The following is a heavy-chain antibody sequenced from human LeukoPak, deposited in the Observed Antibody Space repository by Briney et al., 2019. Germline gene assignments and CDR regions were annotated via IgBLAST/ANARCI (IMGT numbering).Heavy chain of an antibody. CDR1: GFIFSNFG. CDR3: AKDADCGGNCY. Sequence: PGGSLRLSCAASGFIFSNFGMHWVRQAPGKGLEWVAFIWYDGSNKYYADSVKGRFTISRDTSKNTVYLQMNSLRVEDTAVYHCAKDADCGGNCYWGQGTLVTVSS. CDR2: IWYDGSNK. D-gene: IGHD2-21*02. V-gene: IGHV3-30*02. J-gene: IGHJ4*02.